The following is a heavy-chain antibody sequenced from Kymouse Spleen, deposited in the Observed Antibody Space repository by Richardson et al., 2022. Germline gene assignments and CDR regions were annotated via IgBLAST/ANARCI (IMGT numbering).Heavy chain of an antibody. CDR2: INHSGST. CDR3: ARGNNYDY. CDR1: GGSFSGYY. Sequence: QVQLQQWGAGLLKPSETLSLTCAVYGGSFSGYYWSWIRQPPGKGLEWIGEINHSGSTNYNPSLKSRVTISVDTSKNQFSLKLSSVTAADTAVYYCARGNNYDYWGQGTLVTVSS. J-gene: IGHJ4*02. V-gene: IGHV4-34*01. D-gene: IGHD4-11,IGHD4-11*01.